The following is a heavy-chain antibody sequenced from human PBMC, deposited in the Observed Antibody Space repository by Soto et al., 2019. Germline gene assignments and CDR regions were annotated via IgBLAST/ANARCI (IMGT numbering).Heavy chain of an antibody. J-gene: IGHJ4*02. Sequence: PTETPSLTSASYGASFSGYYWRWIRQPPGKGLEWIGYIYYSGSTNYNPSLKSRVTISVDTSKNQFSLKLSSVTAADTAVYYCARSDGRYWGQGTLVTVSS. CDR3: ARSDGRY. V-gene: IGHV4-59*01. CDR2: IYYSGST. CDR1: GASFSGYY.